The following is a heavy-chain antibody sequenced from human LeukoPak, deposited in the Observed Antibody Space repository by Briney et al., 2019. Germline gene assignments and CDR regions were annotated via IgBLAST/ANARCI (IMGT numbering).Heavy chain of an antibody. J-gene: IGHJ3*01. V-gene: IGHV3-23*01. Sequence: GGSLRLSCVASGFTFSNYAMTWVRQPPGKGLEWVSAISANGRSTYYSDSVKGRFTVSRDDSKNTLFLQMDSLRAEDTALYYCAEGKGGEAFDVWGQGTMVTVSS. CDR1: GFTFSNYA. CDR3: AEGKGGEAFDV. D-gene: IGHD3-16*01. CDR2: ISANGRST.